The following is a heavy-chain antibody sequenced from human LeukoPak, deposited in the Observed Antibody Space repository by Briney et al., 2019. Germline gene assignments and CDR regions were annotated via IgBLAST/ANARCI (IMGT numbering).Heavy chain of an antibody. D-gene: IGHD3-10*01. CDR3: ARDRTPITMVRGVQHDY. J-gene: IGHJ4*02. Sequence: SVKVSCKASGGTFSSYAISWVRQAPGQGLEWMGRIIPILGIANYAQKFQGRVTITADKSTSTAYMELSSLRSEDTAVYYCARDRTPITMVRGVQHDYWGQGTLVTVSS. V-gene: IGHV1-69*04. CDR1: GGTFSSYA. CDR2: IIPILGIA.